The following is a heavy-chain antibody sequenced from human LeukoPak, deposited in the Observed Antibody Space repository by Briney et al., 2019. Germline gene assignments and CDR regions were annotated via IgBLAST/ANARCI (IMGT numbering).Heavy chain of an antibody. D-gene: IGHD6-19*01. J-gene: IGHJ5*02. CDR1: GGSISSNNW. Sequence: SETLSLTCAVSGGSISSNNWWSWVRQPPGKGLEWIGEIYHTGSSNYNPSLKSRVTISVDKSKSQFSLKLSSVTAADTAVYYCARGGTTVAGTFWFDPWGQRTLVTVSS. V-gene: IGHV4-4*02. CDR2: IYHTGSS. CDR3: ARGGTTVAGTFWFDP.